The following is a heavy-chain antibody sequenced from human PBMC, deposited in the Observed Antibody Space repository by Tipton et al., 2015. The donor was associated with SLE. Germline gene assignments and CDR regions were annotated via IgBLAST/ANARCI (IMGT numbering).Heavy chain of an antibody. Sequence: TLSLTCSVSGASISSSGYYWGWIRQPPGKGLEWIGRIYYSGSTYYNPSLKSRVTISVDTSKNHFSLKLSSVTAADTAVYYCARTPSFTSGTDWGQGTLVTVSS. CDR3: ARTPSFTSGTD. J-gene: IGHJ4*01. CDR2: IYYSGST. CDR1: GASISSSGYY. D-gene: IGHD1-14*01. V-gene: IGHV4-39*07.